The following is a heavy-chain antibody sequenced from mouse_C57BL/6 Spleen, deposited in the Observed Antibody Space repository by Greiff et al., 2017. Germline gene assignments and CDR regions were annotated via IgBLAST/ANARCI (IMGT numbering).Heavy chain of an antibody. V-gene: IGHV1-7*01. D-gene: IGHD1-1*02. Sequence: VQLQQSGAELAKPGASVKLSCKASGYTFTSYWMHWVKQRPGQGLEWIGYINPSSGYTKYNQKFKGKATLTVDQSSSTAYMQLNSLTSEDSAVYYCAREIGIYFDYWGQGTTLTVSS. CDR1: GYTFTSYW. CDR3: AREIGIYFDY. CDR2: INPSSGYT. J-gene: IGHJ2*01.